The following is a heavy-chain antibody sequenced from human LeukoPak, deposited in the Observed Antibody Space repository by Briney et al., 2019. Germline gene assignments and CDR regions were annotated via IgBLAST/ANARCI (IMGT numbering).Heavy chain of an antibody. D-gene: IGHD1-26*01. CDR2: ISSSSSYI. CDR3: ARRGGREQWGIDY. J-gene: IGHJ4*02. V-gene: IGHV3-21*01. Sequence: GGSLRLSCAASGFTFSSYSMNWVRQAPGKGLEWVSSISSSSSYIYYADSVKGRFTISRDNAKNSLYLQMNSLRAEDTAVYYCARRGGREQWGIDYWGQGTLVTVSS. CDR1: GFTFSSYS.